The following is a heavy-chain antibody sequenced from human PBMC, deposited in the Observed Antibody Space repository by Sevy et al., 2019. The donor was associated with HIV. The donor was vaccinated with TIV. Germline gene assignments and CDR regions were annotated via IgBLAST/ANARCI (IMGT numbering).Heavy chain of an antibody. CDR3: AKTTQYSYRLTIDY. V-gene: IGHV3-30*18. CDR1: GFTFSSYG. D-gene: IGHD5-18*01. Sequence: GGSLRLSCAASGFTFSSYGMHWVRQAPGKGLEWVAVISYDGSNKYYADSVKGRFTISRDNSKNTLYLQMNSLRAEDTAVYYCAKTTQYSYRLTIDYWGQGTLVTVSS. J-gene: IGHJ4*02. CDR2: ISYDGSNK.